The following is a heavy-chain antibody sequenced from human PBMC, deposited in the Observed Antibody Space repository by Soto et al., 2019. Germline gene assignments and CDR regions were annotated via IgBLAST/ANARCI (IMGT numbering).Heavy chain of an antibody. CDR3: AIGNHPTLIAAARRNDY. D-gene: IGHD6-13*01. Sequence: ASVKVSCKASGYTFTSYDINWVRQATGQGLEWMGWMNPNSGNTGYAQKFQGRVTMTRNTSISTAYMELSSLRSEDTAVYYCAIGNHPTLIAAARRNDYWGQGTLVTVSS. V-gene: IGHV1-8*01. CDR1: GYTFTSYD. J-gene: IGHJ4*02. CDR2: MNPNSGNT.